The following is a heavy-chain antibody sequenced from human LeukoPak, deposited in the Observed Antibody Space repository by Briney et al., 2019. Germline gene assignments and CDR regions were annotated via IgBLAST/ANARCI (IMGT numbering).Heavy chain of an antibody. Sequence: PGGSLRLSCAASGFTFSSYGMHWVRHAPGKGLAWVAFIRYDGSNKYYADSVKGRFTISRDNSKNTLYLQMNSLRAEDTAVYYCAKDRLRYYGSGSHTTDYWGQGTLVTVSS. J-gene: IGHJ4*02. V-gene: IGHV3-30*02. CDR1: GFTFSSYG. D-gene: IGHD3-10*01. CDR2: IRYDGSNK. CDR3: AKDRLRYYGSGSHTTDY.